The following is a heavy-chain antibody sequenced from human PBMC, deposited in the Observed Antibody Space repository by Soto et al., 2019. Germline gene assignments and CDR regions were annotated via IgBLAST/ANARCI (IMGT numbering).Heavy chain of an antibody. Sequence: QVQLQESGPGLVKPSETLSLTCTVSGGSVSSGSFYWGWIRQPPGKGLEWFGYIYYSGSTNYNPSRKCRVTIPVDTSKNPYSLKLRSVTAGDTAVYYCAREYSSSSNYYYYGMDVWAQGTTVTVSS. V-gene: IGHV4-61*01. D-gene: IGHD6-6*01. CDR3: AREYSSSSNYYYYGMDV. CDR2: IYYSGST. J-gene: IGHJ6*02. CDR1: GGSVSSGSFY.